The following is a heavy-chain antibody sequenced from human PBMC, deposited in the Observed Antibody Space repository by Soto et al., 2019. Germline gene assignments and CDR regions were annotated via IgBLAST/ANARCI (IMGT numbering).Heavy chain of an antibody. CDR3: AKGGRITTIRYFDY. CDR1: GFTFSSYA. Sequence: GGSLRLSCAASGFTFSSYAMSWVRQAPGKGLEWVSAISGSGGSTYYADSVKGRFTISRDNSTNTLYLQMNSLRAEDTAVYYCAKGGRITTIRYFDYWGQGTLVTVSS. CDR2: ISGSGGST. J-gene: IGHJ4*02. D-gene: IGHD3-22*01. V-gene: IGHV3-23*01.